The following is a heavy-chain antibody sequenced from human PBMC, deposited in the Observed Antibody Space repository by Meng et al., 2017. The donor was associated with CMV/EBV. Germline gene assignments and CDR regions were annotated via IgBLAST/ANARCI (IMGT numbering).Heavy chain of an antibody. V-gene: IGHV4-34*01. CDR3: VRGGIATRPNY. J-gene: IGHJ4*02. Sequence: SLSCAVYGVSLSDYSWSWIRQPPGERLEWIGEINHSGSPNYNPSLKSRVTMAVDTSKNQFSLRLSSVTAADTAVYYCVRGGIATRPNYWGQGTLVTVSS. D-gene: IGHD1-1*01. CDR2: INHSGSP. CDR1: GVSLSDYS.